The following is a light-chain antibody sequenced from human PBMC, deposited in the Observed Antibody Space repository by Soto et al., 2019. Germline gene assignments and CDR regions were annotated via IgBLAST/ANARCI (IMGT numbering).Light chain of an antibody. CDR3: QQFCSVPWT. CDR1: QSVDTC. J-gene: IGKJ1*01. Sequence: DIQMTQSPSALSASVGDTVTITCRASQSVDTCLAWYQQKPGKPPHLLIYKASTLETGVPSRFSGSGSVTDYPLTSPGLQPDDFATYYCQQFCSVPWTFGQGTRVEI. V-gene: IGKV1-5*03. CDR2: KAS.